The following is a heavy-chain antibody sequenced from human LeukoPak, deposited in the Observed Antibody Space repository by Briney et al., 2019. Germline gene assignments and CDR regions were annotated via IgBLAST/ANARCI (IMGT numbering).Heavy chain of an antibody. J-gene: IGHJ4*02. CDR2: IWYDGSTT. D-gene: IGHD2-21*02. Sequence: PGGSLRLSCAASGFTFRNHGMYRVRPAPGKGLEWVAVIWYDGSTTYYGDAVKGRFTISRDNSKDTLYLHMNSLRVEDTAVYYCARWGDGSKLDYWGQGTLVTVSS. CDR1: GFTFRNHG. V-gene: IGHV3-33*01. CDR3: ARWGDGSKLDY.